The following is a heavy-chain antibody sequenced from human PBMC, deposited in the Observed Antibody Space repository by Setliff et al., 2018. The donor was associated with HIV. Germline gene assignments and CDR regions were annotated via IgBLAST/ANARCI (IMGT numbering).Heavy chain of an antibody. CDR3: AGIIATPGTT. J-gene: IGHJ1*01. CDR1: GGSINRSY. Sequence: PSETLSLTCTVSGGSINRSYWSWIRQSPGKGLEWLGNVYHTGNSHYNPSLKSRVTMSVDTSTSQFSLRLTSMTAADTAVYYCAGIIATPGTTWGQGTLVTVSS. D-gene: IGHD6-13*01. CDR2: VYHTGNS. V-gene: IGHV4-59*01.